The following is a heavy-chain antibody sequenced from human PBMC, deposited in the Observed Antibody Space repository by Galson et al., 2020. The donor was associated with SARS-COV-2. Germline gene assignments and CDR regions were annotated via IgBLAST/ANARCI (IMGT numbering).Heavy chain of an antibody. CDR2: IYYSGST. D-gene: IGHD3-3*01. V-gene: IGHV4-39*01. Sequence: SENLSLTCTVSGGSISSSSYYWGWIRQPPGKGLEWIGSIYYSGSTYYNPSLKSRVTISVDTSKNQFSLKLSSVTAADTAVYYCARRRDDFWSGYSDYWGQGTLVTVSS. CDR1: GGSISSSSYY. J-gene: IGHJ4*02. CDR3: ARRRDDFWSGYSDY.